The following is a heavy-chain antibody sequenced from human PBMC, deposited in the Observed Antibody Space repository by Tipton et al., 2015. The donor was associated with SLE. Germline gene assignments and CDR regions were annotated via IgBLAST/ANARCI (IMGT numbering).Heavy chain of an antibody. CDR2: INHSGST. J-gene: IGHJ4*02. CDR1: GGSFSGYY. Sequence: GLVKPSETLSLTCAVYGGSFSGYYWSWIRQPPGKGLEWIGEINHSGSTNYNPSLKSRVTISVDTSKNQFSLKLSSVTAADTAVYYCARLTGGADYWGQGTLVTVSS. V-gene: IGHV4-34*01. D-gene: IGHD7-27*01. CDR3: ARLTGGADY.